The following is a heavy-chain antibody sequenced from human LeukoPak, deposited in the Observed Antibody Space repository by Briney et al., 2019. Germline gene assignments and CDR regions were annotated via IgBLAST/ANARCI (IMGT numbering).Heavy chain of an antibody. CDR2: IYYSGST. D-gene: IGHD3-9*01. Sequence: PSETLSLTCTVSGGSISSYYWSWIRQPPGKGLEWIGYIYYSGSTNYNPSLKSRVTISVDTSKNQFSLKLSSVTAADTAVYYCARGNILTGYYGFDYWGQGTLVTVSS. CDR3: ARGNILTGYYGFDY. V-gene: IGHV4-59*01. CDR1: GGSISSYY. J-gene: IGHJ4*02.